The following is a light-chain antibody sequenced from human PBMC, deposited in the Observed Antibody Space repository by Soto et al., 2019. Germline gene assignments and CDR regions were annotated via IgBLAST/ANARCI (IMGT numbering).Light chain of an antibody. CDR1: SSNIGADYD. V-gene: IGLV1-40*01. CDR3: QSFDSSLSGSV. CDR2: ANT. J-gene: IGLJ3*02. Sequence: QSALTQPPSMSGAPGQRVTISCTGSSSNIGADYDVHWYQHLPGRAPKLLVYANTNQPSGVPDRFSGSKSGTSASLAITGLQAEDEADYYCQSFDSSLSGSVFGGGTKLTVL.